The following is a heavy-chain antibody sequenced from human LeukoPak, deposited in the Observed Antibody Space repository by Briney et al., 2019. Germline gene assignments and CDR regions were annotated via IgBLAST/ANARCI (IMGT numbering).Heavy chain of an antibody. D-gene: IGHD1-26*01. V-gene: IGHV1-2*02. CDR2: INPNSGGT. Sequence: GASVKVSCKASGYTFTGYYMHWVRQAPGQGLEWMGWINPNSGGTNYAQKFQGRVTMTRDTPISTAYMELSRLRSDDTAVYYCAREHLRSGGSVGYWGQGTLVTVSS. CDR1: GYTFTGYY. CDR3: AREHLRSGGSVGY. J-gene: IGHJ4*02.